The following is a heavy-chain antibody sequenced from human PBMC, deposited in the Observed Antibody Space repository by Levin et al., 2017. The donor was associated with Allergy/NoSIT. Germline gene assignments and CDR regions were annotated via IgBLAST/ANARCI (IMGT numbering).Heavy chain of an antibody. Sequence: GASVKVSCKASGFVFTNHGFGWVRQAPGQGLEWMVWMSAYNGHTTTAQKFQGRVTMTTDTSTNTAHMELRSLRSDDTAVYYCARIGSTYYFDYWGQGTLVTVSS. CDR2: MSAYNGHT. J-gene: IGHJ4*02. V-gene: IGHV1-18*01. CDR1: GFVFTNHG. CDR3: ARIGSTYYFDY. D-gene: IGHD1-1*01.